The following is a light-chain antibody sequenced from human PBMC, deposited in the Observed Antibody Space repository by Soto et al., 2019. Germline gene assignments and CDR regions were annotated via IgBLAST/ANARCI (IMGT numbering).Light chain of an antibody. Sequence: DIVMTQSPDSLAVSLGERATINCKSSQRVLHSSDNRDYLVWYQQKTGQTPKLLIYWASTRESGVPERFSGSGSGTDFTLTISSLQAEDVAIYYCQQYYSTLWTFGQGTKVEIK. J-gene: IGKJ1*01. CDR2: WAS. CDR3: QQYYSTLWT. CDR1: QRVLHSSDNRDY. V-gene: IGKV4-1*01.